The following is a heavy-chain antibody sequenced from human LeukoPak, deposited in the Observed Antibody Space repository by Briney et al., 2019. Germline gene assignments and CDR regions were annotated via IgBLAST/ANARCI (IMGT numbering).Heavy chain of an antibody. CDR1: GYSISSGYY. CDR3: ARDRPNWFDP. CDR2: IYHSGST. J-gene: IGHJ5*02. V-gene: IGHV4-38-2*02. Sequence: SETLSLTCTVSGYSISSGYYWGWIRQPPGKGLELIGSIYHSGSTYYNPSLKSRVTISVDTSKNQFSLKVSSVTAADTAVYYCARDRPNWFDPWGQGTLVTVSS.